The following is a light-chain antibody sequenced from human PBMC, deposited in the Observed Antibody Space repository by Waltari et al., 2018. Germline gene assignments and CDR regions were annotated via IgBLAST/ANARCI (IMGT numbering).Light chain of an antibody. V-gene: IGKV4-1*01. Sequence: DIVMTQSPDSLAVSLGERATINRKSSQSVLYSSNNKNYLAWYQQKPGQPPKLLIYWASTRESGVPDRFSGSGSGTDFTLTISSLQAEDVAVYDCQQYYSTPITFGQGTRLEIK. J-gene: IGKJ5*01. CDR1: QSVLYSSNNKNY. CDR3: QQYYSTPIT. CDR2: WAS.